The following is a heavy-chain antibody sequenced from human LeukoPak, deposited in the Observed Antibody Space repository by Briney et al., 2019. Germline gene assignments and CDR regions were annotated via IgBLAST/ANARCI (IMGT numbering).Heavy chain of an antibody. CDR3: ARGTYYYYGMDV. CDR2: MNPNSGNT. CDR1: GYTFTSYD. Sequence: ASVKVSCKASGYTFTSYDINWVRQATGQGLEWMGWMNPNSGNTGYAQKFQGRVTMTRNTSISIAYMELSSLRSEDTAVYYCARGTYYYYGMDVWGQGTTVTVSS. J-gene: IGHJ6*02. V-gene: IGHV1-8*01.